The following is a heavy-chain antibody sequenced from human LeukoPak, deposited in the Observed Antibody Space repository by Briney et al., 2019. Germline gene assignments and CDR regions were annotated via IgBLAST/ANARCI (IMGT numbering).Heavy chain of an antibody. CDR3: AKDLAQYGEQQRDWLDP. V-gene: IGHV3-23*01. CDR2: ISGSGGST. J-gene: IGHJ5*02. CDR1: GFTFSSYA. D-gene: IGHD6-13*01. Sequence: PGGSLRLSCAASGFTFSSYAMSWVRQAPGKGLEWVSAISGSGGSTYYADSVKGRFTISRDNSKNTLYLQMNSLRAEDTAVYYCAKDLAQYGEQQRDWLDPWGQGTLVTVSS.